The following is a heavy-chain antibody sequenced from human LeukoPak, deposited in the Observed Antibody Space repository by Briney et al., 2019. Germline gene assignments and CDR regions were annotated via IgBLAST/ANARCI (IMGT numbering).Heavy chain of an antibody. CDR3: ARVKYSSSSPFFDY. D-gene: IGHD6-6*01. CDR2: ISAYNGNT. V-gene: IGHV1-18*01. CDR1: GYTFTSYG. Sequence: ASVKVSCKASGYTFTSYGISWVRQAPGQRLEWMGWISAYNGNTNYAQKLQGRVTMTTDTSTSTAYMELRSLRSDDTAVYYCARVKYSSSSPFFDYWGQGTLVTVSS. J-gene: IGHJ4*02.